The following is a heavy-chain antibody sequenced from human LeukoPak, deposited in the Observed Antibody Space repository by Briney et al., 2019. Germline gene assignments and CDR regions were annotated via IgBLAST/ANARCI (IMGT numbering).Heavy chain of an antibody. V-gene: IGHV1-69*13. CDR2: IIPIFGTA. CDR3: ASGGELLVYNWFDP. D-gene: IGHD1-26*01. CDR1: GGTFSGYA. J-gene: IGHJ5*02. Sequence: SVKVSCKASGGTFSGYAISWVRQAPGQGLEWMGGIIPIFGTANYAQKFQGRVTITADESTSTAYMELSSLRSEDTAVYYCASGGELLVYNWFDPWGQGTLVTVSS.